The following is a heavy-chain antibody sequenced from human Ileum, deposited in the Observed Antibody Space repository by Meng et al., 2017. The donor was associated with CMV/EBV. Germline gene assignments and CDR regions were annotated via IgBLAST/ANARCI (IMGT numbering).Heavy chain of an antibody. CDR2: VSYGGRT. CDR3: ARREDSGSYYSDY. CDR1: GVSIDRTTYY. Sequence: VSGVSIDRTTYYWAWSRRLPGRGLEWIGAVSYGGRTHYNPSLESRVTMSVDTSNNRFSLRLNSVIAADTAVYYCARREDSGSYYSDYWGQGTLVTVSS. D-gene: IGHD1-26*01. J-gene: IGHJ4*02. V-gene: IGHV4-39*07.